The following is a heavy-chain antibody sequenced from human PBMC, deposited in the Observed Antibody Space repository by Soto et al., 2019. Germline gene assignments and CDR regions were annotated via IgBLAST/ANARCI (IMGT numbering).Heavy chain of an antibody. J-gene: IGHJ2*01. D-gene: IGHD2-2*01. CDR1: GGSIDSDGSY. CDR3: ASAHCFSISFSSLHL. V-gene: IGHV4-31*01. Sequence: QVQLQESGPGLVKPSQTLSLTCTVSGGSIDSDGSYWSWIRQSPGEGLEWLGYIYYSGTTYYNPSLQRPVSISLDTSKTPFPRTLSSVTAAAPAISSCASAHCFSISFSSLHLWGRGTLVTVSS. CDR2: IYYSGTT.